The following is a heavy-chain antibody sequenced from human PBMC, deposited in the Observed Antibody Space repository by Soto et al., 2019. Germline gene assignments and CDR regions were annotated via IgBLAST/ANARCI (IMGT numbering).Heavy chain of an antibody. CDR2: IYPGDSDT. V-gene: IGHV5-51*01. J-gene: IGHJ5*02. D-gene: IGHD6-13*01. CDR3: ARPRSSSWYGWFDP. Sequence: GESLKISCKGSGYNFATYWIGWVRQIPGKGPEWMGIIYPGDSDTRYSPSFQGQVTISADKSISTAYLQWSSLKASDTAMYYCARPRSSSWYGWFDPWGQGTLVTVSS. CDR1: GYNFATYW.